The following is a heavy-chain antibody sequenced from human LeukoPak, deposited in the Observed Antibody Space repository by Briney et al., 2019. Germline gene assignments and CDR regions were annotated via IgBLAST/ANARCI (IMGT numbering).Heavy chain of an antibody. CDR1: GFTFSSYW. J-gene: IGHJ4*02. D-gene: IGHD3-22*01. CDR3: ARVPNYYDSSGSYDY. CDR2: INSDGSST. Sequence: PGGSLRLPCAASGFTFSSYWMHWVRQAPGKGLVWVSRINSDGSSTSYADSVKGRFTISRDNAKNTLYLQMNSLRAEDTAVYYCARVPNYYDSSGSYDYWGQGTLVTVSS. V-gene: IGHV3-74*01.